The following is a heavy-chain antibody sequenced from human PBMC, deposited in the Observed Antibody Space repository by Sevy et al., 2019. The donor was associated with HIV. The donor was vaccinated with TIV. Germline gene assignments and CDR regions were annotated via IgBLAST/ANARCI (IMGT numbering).Heavy chain of an antibody. D-gene: IGHD3-3*01. CDR3: AKNDYYDFWSGYYARGMDV. V-gene: IGHV1-69*13. CDR1: GGTFSSYA. CDR2: IIPIFGTA. J-gene: IGHJ6*02. Sequence: ASVKVSCKASGGTFSSYAISWVRQAPGQGLEWMGGIIPIFGTANYAQKFQGRVTITADESTSTAYMELSSLRSEDTAVYYCAKNDYYDFWSGYYARGMDVWGQGTTVTVSS.